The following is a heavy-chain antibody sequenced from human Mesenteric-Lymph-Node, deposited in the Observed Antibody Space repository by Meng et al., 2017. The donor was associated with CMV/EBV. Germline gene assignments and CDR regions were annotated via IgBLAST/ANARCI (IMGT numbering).Heavy chain of an antibody. Sequence: SETLSLTCTVSGGSVSSGSYYWSWIRQPPGKGLEWIGYIYYSGSTNYNPSLKSRVTISVDTSKNQFSLKLSSVTAADTAVYYCARGYGGNGYYCGQGTLVTVSS. CDR1: GGSVSSGSYY. J-gene: IGHJ4*02. CDR3: ARGYGGNGYY. D-gene: IGHD4-23*01. V-gene: IGHV4-61*01. CDR2: IYYSGST.